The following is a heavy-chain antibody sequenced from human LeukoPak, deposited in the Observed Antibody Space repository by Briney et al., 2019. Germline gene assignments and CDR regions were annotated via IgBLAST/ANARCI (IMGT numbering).Heavy chain of an antibody. Sequence: GGSLRLSCAASGFTFSSYAMSWVRQAPGKGLEWVSAISGSGGSTYYADSVKGRFTISRDNSKKALYLQMNSMRAEETAVYYCAKGRREVVVIDAFDIWGQGTMVTVSS. CDR1: GFTFSSYA. CDR3: AKGRREVVVIDAFDI. V-gene: IGHV3-23*01. D-gene: IGHD3-22*01. CDR2: ISGSGGST. J-gene: IGHJ3*02.